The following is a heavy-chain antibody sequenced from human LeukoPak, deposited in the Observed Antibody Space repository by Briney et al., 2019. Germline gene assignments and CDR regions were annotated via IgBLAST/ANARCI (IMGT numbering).Heavy chain of an antibody. CDR3: ARDSGDGDYEPLNS. Sequence: SGGSLRLSCAASGFTVSTNYMSWVRQAPGKGLEWVSIMYRDGTTYYADSVKGRFTISRDNFKNTLYLQMNRLRAEDTAMYYCARDSGDGDYEPLNSWGPGTLVTVSS. D-gene: IGHD4-17*01. CDR2: MYRDGTT. J-gene: IGHJ5*02. V-gene: IGHV3-53*01. CDR1: GFTVSTNY.